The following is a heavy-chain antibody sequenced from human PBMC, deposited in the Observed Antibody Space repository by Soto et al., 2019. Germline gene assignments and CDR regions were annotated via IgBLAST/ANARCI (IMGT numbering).Heavy chain of an antibody. Sequence: SLRLSCAASGFTFRSYGMHWVRQAPGKGLEWVSSISSTTNYIYYGDSMKGRFTISRDNAKNSLYLEMNSLRAEDTAVYYCARESEDLTSNFDYWGQGTLVTVSS. V-gene: IGHV3-21*06. CDR3: ARESEDLTSNFDY. J-gene: IGHJ4*02. CDR1: GFTFRSYG. CDR2: ISSTTNYI.